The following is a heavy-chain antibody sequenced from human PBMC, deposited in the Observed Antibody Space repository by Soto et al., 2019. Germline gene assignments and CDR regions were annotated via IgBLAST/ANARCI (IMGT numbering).Heavy chain of an antibody. J-gene: IGHJ4*02. D-gene: IGHD3-22*01. CDR2: TTYSGSNK. CDR3: ARGKDDSSAPFDY. V-gene: IGHV3-30-3*01. CDR1: GFTFSNYA. Sequence: GGSLRLSCAASGFTFSNYAMRWARQAPGKGLEWVAVTTYSGSNKYYADSVKGRFTISRDNSKNTLYLQMNSLRAEDTAVYYCARGKDDSSAPFDYWGQGTLVTVSS.